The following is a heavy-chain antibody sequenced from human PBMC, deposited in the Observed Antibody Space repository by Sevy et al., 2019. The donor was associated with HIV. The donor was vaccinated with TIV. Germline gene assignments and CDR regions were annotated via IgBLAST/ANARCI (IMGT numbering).Heavy chain of an antibody. Sequence: GGSLRLSCAASGFTFSSYSMNWVRQAPGKGLEWVSSISSSSSYIYYADSVKGRFTISRDNAKNSLYLQMNSLRAEDTAVYYCAREKRWLQFGAAFDIWGQGTMVTVSS. V-gene: IGHV3-21*01. CDR1: GFTFSSYS. D-gene: IGHD5-12*01. CDR3: AREKRWLQFGAAFDI. J-gene: IGHJ3*02. CDR2: ISSSSSYI.